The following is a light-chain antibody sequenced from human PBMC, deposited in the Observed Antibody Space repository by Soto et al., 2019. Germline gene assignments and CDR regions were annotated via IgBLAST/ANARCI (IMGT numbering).Light chain of an antibody. CDR3: SSYTSSNTPYV. V-gene: IGLV2-14*01. Sequence: QSALTEPACVSVSPGQSITSSCTGSSSDVGAYHFVSWYQHHPGKAPKLILYEVTARPSGVSSRFSGSKSGNTASLTISGLQADDEANYYCSSYTSSNTPYVFGTGTKVTVL. J-gene: IGLJ1*01. CDR2: EVT. CDR1: SSDVGAYHF.